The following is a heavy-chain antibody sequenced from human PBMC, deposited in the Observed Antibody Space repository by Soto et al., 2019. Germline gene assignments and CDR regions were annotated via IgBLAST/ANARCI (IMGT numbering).Heavy chain of an antibody. Sequence: GESLKISCAASGLTFSTYAMSWVRQAPGKGLEWVSIISGSGGDTYYADSVKGRFTISRDNSKNTLYLQMNSLRVEDTAVYYCAKSVYQSLRGAFDIWGQGTMVTVSS. V-gene: IGHV3-23*01. D-gene: IGHD2-2*01. CDR1: GLTFSTYA. J-gene: IGHJ3*02. CDR3: AKSVYQSLRGAFDI. CDR2: ISGSGGDT.